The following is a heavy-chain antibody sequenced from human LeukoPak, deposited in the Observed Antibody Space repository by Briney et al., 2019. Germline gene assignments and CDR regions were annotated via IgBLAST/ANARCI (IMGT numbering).Heavy chain of an antibody. CDR2: ISSRGTTI. CDR1: GFSFSDYY. Sequence: GGSLRLSCAASGFSFSDYYVSWIRQAPGKGLECVSYISSRGTTIYYADSVKGRFTVSRDNAKNSLYLQMNSLRAEDTAVYYCARAEGSDYYYYYMDVWGKGTTVTVSS. V-gene: IGHV3-11*04. J-gene: IGHJ6*03. CDR3: ARAEGSDYYYYYMDV.